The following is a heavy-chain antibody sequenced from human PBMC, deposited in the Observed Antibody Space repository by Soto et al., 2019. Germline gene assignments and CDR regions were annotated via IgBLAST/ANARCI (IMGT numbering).Heavy chain of an antibody. CDR2: ISSSGYTV. D-gene: IGHD2-2*01. CDR1: RLTFSTYE. CDR3: VRYCSTTLCNGVATRTFDY. V-gene: IGHV3-48*03. Sequence: LRLSCAASRLTFSTYEMNWVRQAPGKGLEWVSYISSSGYTVYYADSVKGRFTISRDNTRNSLYLQMNSLRDEDTALYYCVRYCSTTLCNGVATRTFDYWGQGTLVTVSS. J-gene: IGHJ4*02.